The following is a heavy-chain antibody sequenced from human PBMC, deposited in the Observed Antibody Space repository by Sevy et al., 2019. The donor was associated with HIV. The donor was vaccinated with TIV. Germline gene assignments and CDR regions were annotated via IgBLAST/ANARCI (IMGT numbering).Heavy chain of an antibody. CDR2: IKQDGSEI. CDR1: GFTFSSNW. CDR3: ARERGISFIVGATTGAFDI. Sequence: GGSLRLSCAASGFTFSSNWMSWVRQAPGKGLEWVANIKQDGSEIYYMDSVKGRFTIARDNAKNSMYLQMSSLRAEDMAVYYCARERGISFIVGATTGAFDIWGQGTMVTVSS. J-gene: IGHJ3*02. V-gene: IGHV3-7*01. D-gene: IGHD1-26*01.